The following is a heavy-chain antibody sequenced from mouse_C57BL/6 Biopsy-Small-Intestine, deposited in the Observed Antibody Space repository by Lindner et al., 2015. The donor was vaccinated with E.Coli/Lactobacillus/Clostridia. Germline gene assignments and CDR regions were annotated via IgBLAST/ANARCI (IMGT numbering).Heavy chain of an antibody. D-gene: IGHD1-1*01. CDR1: GYAFTNYL. CDR3: ARNYGSSWRVDY. J-gene: IGHJ2*01. Sequence: VQLQESGAELVRPGTSVKVSCKASGYAFTNYLIEWIKQRPGQGLEWIGVINPGSGGTNYNEKFKGKATLTADKSSSTAYMQLSSLTSEDSAVYFCARNYGSSWRVDYWGQGTTLTASS. V-gene: IGHV1-54*01. CDR2: INPGSGGT.